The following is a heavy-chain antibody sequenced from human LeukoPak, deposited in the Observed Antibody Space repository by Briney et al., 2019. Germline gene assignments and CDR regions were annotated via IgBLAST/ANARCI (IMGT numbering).Heavy chain of an antibody. CDR3: ARALVAAARNFDY. J-gene: IGHJ4*02. D-gene: IGHD6-13*01. Sequence: GGSLRLSCAASGFTFSSYSMNWVRQAPGKGLEWVSYISSSSSTIYYADSVKGRFTISRDNAKNSLYLQMNSLRAEDTAVYYCARALVAAARNFDYWGQGTLVTVSS. CDR1: GFTFSSYS. CDR2: ISSSSSTI. V-gene: IGHV3-48*01.